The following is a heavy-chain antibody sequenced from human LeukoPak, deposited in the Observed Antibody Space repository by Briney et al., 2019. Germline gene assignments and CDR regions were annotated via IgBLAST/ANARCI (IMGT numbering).Heavy chain of an antibody. D-gene: IGHD2-2*01. J-gene: IGHJ4*02. CDR3: ARGLRHCDRTSCFQPFDC. V-gene: IGHV3-53*01. CDR1: GFTLSSSY. CDR2: TYADGYT. Sequence: GGSLRLSCAASGFTLSSSYMTWVRQAPGKGLEWVSITYADGYTFYADSVKGRFTISRDSSKNTLCLQMNSLRAEDTAMYYCARGLRHCDRTSCFQPFDCWGQGTLVTVSS.